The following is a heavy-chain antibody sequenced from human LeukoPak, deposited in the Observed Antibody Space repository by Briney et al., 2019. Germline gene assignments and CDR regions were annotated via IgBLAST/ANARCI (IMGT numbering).Heavy chain of an antibody. CDR1: GRSISSSSSY. J-gene: IGHJ3*02. D-gene: IGHD6-13*01. Sequence: PSETLSLTYPVAGRSISSSSSYWGWIRQPRGKGLEWIGSIYYSGSTYYNPSLKSRVTIPVDTSKNQFSLKLSSVTAGDTAVYYCASPFSSTRYSGAFDIWGQGTMVTVSS. CDR3: ASPFSSTRYSGAFDI. CDR2: IYYSGST. V-gene: IGHV4-39*01.